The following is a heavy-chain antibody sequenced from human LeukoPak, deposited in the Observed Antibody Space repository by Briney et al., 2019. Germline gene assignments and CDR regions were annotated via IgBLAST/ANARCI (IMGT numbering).Heavy chain of an antibody. CDR1: GSTFSSYA. V-gene: IGHV3-64*01. J-gene: IGHJ1*01. Sequence: GGSLRLSCAASGSTFSSYAMHWVRQAPGKGLEYVSAISSNGGSTYYANSVKGRFTISRDNSKNTLYLQMGSLRAEDMAVYYCARDQSSSWSRRYFQHWGQGTLVTVSP. CDR3: ARDQSSSWSRRYFQH. CDR2: ISSNGGST. D-gene: IGHD6-13*01.